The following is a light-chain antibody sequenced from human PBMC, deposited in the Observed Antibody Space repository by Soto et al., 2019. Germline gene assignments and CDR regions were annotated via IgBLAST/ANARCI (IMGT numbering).Light chain of an antibody. CDR1: QSVSSSY. CDR2: SAS. CDR3: QQYGSSSWT. V-gene: IGKV3-20*01. J-gene: IGKJ1*01. Sequence: EIVLTQSPGTLSLSPGERATLSCRASQSVSSSYLAWYQQKPGQAPRLLISSASSRATGIPDRFSGSGSGTDFTLTISRLEPEDFAVYYCQQYGSSSWTFGQGNKVDIK.